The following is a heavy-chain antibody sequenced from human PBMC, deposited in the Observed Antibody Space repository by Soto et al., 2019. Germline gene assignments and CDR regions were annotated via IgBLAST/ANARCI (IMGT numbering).Heavy chain of an antibody. V-gene: IGHV3-23*01. J-gene: IGHJ4*02. Sequence: AGGSLRLSCAASGFTFSSYAMSWVRQAPGKGLEWVSGISGSGGSTYYADSVKGRFTISRDNSKNTLYLQMNSLRAEDTAVYYCAKDGSYSGYGVDYWGQGTLVTVSS. CDR2: ISGSGGST. D-gene: IGHD5-12*01. CDR3: AKDGSYSGYGVDY. CDR1: GFTFSSYA.